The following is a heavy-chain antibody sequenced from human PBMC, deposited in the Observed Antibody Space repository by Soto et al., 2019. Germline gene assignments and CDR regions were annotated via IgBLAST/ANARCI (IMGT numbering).Heavy chain of an antibody. CDR2: IIPILGIA. J-gene: IGHJ6*02. CDR3: ARGGRAVAGRHYYYYYGMDV. CDR1: GGTFSSYT. D-gene: IGHD6-19*01. V-gene: IGHV1-69*02. Sequence: SVKVSCKASGGTFSSYTISWVRQAPGQGLEWMGRIIPILGIANYAQKFQGRVTITADKSTSTAYMELRSLTSDDTAVYYCARGGRAVAGRHYYYYYGMDVWGQGTTVTVSS.